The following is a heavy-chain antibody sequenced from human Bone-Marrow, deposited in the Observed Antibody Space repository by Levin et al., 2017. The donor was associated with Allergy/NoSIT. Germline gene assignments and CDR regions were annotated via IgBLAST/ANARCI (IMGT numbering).Heavy chain of an antibody. CDR2: IIPIYNTA. J-gene: IGHJ3*02. CDR3: ARDGLGYCSGDNCLDAFDI. V-gene: IGHV1-69*13. CDR1: GGTFNRYI. D-gene: IGHD2-15*01. Sequence: SVKVSCKASGGTFNRYIISWVRQAPGQGLEWMGGIIPIYNTAKYAQKFQGRVTIIAEDSTGTGYMELSSLTAEDTAVYYCARDGLGYCSGDNCLDAFDIWGQGTMVIVSS.